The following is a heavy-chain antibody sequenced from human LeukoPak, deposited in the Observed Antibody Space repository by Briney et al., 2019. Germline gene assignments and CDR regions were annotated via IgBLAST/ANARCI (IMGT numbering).Heavy chain of an antibody. CDR3: ARGGTTVTPGLLWFDP. Sequence: SETLSLTCTVSGGSIINSNYYWAWIRQPPGKGLEWIANIYYSGDTYYNPSLKSRVTISVDTSKNQFSLKLSSVTAADTAVYYCARGGTTVTPGLLWFDPWGQGTLVTVSS. CDR2: IYYSGDT. J-gene: IGHJ5*02. CDR1: GGSIINSNYY. D-gene: IGHD4-17*01. V-gene: IGHV4-39*07.